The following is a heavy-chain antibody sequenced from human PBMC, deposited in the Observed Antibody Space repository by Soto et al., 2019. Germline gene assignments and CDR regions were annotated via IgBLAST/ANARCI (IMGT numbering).Heavy chain of an antibody. V-gene: IGHV3-33*01. CDR3: ARSYPMGIAAAGTPFDY. CDR2: IWYDGSNK. J-gene: IGHJ4*02. Sequence: PGGSLRLSCAASGFTFSSYGMHWVRQAPGKGLEWVAVIWYDGSNKYYADSVKGRFTISRDNSKNTLYLQMNSLRAEDTAVYYCARSYPMGIAAAGTPFDYWGQGTLVTVSS. CDR1: GFTFSSYG. D-gene: IGHD6-13*01.